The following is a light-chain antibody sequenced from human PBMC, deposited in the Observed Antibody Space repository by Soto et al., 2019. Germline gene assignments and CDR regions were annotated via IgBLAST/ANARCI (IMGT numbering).Light chain of an antibody. CDR1: NSNLGAGYD. CDR3: QAYDYSLTASV. Sequence: QTVVTQPPSVSGAPGQRVTISCTGTNSNLGAGYDVHWYQQLPGAAPKLVIFGNRNRPSGVPERFSGSKSGTSASLAITGLQAEDEADYYCQAYDYSLTASVFGGGTKLTVL. V-gene: IGLV1-40*01. CDR2: GNR. J-gene: IGLJ3*02.